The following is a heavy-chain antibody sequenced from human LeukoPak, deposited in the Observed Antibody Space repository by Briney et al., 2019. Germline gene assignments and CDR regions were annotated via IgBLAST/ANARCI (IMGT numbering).Heavy chain of an antibody. CDR3: ASSIPSTGSGKSHAFDI. J-gene: IGHJ3*02. V-gene: IGHV1-46*01. D-gene: IGHD2-15*01. CDR2: INPSGGST. Sequence: ASVKVSCKASGYTFTSYYMHWVRQAPGQGLEWMGIINPSGGSTSYAQKFQGRVTMTTDTSTSTAYMELRSLRSDDMAVYYCASSIPSTGSGKSHAFDIWGQGTMVTVSS. CDR1: GYTFTSYY.